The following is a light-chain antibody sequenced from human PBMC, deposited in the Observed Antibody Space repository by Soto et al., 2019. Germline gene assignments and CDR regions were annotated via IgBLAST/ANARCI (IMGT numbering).Light chain of an antibody. V-gene: IGKV3-20*01. Sequence: EIVLTQSPGTLSLSPGERATLSCRASQSVSSSYLAWYQQKPGQAPRLIIYDASARATGTPDRFSGSGSGTDFTPTIRRLEPEDFALYYCQQHGDSRQVTFGGGTKVDIK. CDR2: DAS. CDR1: QSVSSSY. J-gene: IGKJ4*01. CDR3: QQHGDSRQVT.